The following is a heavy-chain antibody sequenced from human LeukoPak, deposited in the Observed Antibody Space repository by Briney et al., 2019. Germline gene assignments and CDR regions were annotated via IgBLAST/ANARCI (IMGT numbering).Heavy chain of an antibody. J-gene: IGHJ6*02. D-gene: IGHD6-13*01. CDR2: IRSKANTYAT. V-gene: IGHV3-73*01. CDR1: GFTFSGSA. Sequence: PGGSLKLSCAASGFTFSGSAMHWVRRASGKGLEWVGRIRSKANTYATAYAASVKGRFTISRDDSKNTAFLQLNSLKTEDTAVYYCSAAVGTDFYDYGMDVWGQGTTVTVSS. CDR3: SAAVGTDFYDYGMDV.